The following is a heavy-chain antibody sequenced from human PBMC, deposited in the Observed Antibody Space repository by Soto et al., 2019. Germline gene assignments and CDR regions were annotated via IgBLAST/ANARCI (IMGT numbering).Heavy chain of an antibody. CDR3: ARASQTFGVVILGEIDY. CDR2: MNPNSGNT. Sequence: QVQLVQSGAEVKKPGASVKVSCKASGYTFTSYDINWVRQATGQGLEWMGWMNPNSGNTGYAQKFQGRVTMTRTTSISNAYVELSSLRSEATAVYYCARASQTFGVVILGEIDYWGQGTLVTVSS. CDR1: GYTFTSYD. J-gene: IGHJ4*02. D-gene: IGHD3-3*01. V-gene: IGHV1-8*01.